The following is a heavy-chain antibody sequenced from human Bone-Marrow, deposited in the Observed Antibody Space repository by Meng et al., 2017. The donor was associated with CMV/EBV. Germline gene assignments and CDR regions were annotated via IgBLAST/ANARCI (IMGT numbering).Heavy chain of an antibody. Sequence: GGSLRLSCAASGFTFSSYSMNWVRQAPGKGLEWVSSISSSSYIHYADSVKGRFTISRDNAKNSLYLQMNSLRAEDTAVYYWASRPTRYCSGGSCYVHWGQGTLVTVSS. CDR1: GFTFSSYS. CDR2: ISSSSYI. V-gene: IGHV3-21*01. D-gene: IGHD2-15*01. J-gene: IGHJ4*02. CDR3: ASRPTRYCSGGSCYVH.